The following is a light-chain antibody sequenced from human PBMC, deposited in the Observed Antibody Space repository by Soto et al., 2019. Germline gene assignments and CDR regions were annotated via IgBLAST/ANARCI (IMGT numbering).Light chain of an antibody. CDR1: QSINSA. V-gene: IGKV3-11*01. CDR2: DAS. CDR3: QQFNSCPLT. J-gene: IGKJ4*01. Sequence: EIVLTQSPVTLSLSPGEGATLSGRASQSINSALAWYQQKPGQAPRLLIYDASKRATDIPARFSGSGSGIDFTLTISSLEPEDFAVYYCQQFNSCPLTFGGGTKVDIK.